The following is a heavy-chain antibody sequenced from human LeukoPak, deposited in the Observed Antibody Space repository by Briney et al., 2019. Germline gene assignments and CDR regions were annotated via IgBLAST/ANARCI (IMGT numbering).Heavy chain of an antibody. CDR3: AREWQGGIAAAGTRIEGDY. CDR1: GFSVSGYW. CDR2: IKQDGSEK. V-gene: IGHV3-7*01. Sequence: PGGSLRLSCAVSGFSVSGYWMTWVRQAPGKGLEWVANIKQDGSEKNYVDSVKGRFTISRDNAENSLLQMNSLRVEDTAVYYCAREWQGGIAAAGTRIEGDYWGQGTLVAVSS. J-gene: IGHJ4*02. D-gene: IGHD6-13*01.